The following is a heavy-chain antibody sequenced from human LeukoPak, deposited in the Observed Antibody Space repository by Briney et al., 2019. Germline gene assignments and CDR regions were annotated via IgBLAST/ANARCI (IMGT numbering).Heavy chain of an antibody. Sequence: ASVKVSCKASGGTFSSYAISWVRQAPGQGLEWMGGIIPIFGTANYAQKFQGRVTITADESTSTAYMELSSLRSEDTAVYYCAADFNAGFDYWGQGTLVTVSS. CDR2: IIPIFGTA. CDR1: GGTFSSYA. V-gene: IGHV1-69*13. D-gene: IGHD2-8*01. J-gene: IGHJ4*02. CDR3: AADFNAGFDY.